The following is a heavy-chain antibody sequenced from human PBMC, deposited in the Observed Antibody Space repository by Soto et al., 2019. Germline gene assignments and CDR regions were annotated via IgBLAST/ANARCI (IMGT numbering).Heavy chain of an antibody. D-gene: IGHD2-15*01. CDR3: ARRGPWLRYCSGGSCSMDMDV. V-gene: IGHV3-53*04. CDR2: IYSGGST. J-gene: IGHJ6*03. CDR1: GFTVSSNY. Sequence: GGSLRLSCAASGFTVSSNYMSWVRQAPGKGLEWVSVIYSGGSTYYADSGKGRFTISGHNSKNKLYLQMNSLRAEDTAVYYCARRGPWLRYCSGGSCSMDMDVWGKGTTVTVSS.